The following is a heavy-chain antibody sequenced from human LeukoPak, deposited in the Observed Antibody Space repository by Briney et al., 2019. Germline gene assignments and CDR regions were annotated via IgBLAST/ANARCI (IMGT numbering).Heavy chain of an antibody. V-gene: IGHV3-23*01. J-gene: IGHJ4*02. D-gene: IGHD1-1*01. CDR2: ITSSGDGK. Sequence: GGSLRLSCAASGFTFTSYAMHWVRQAPGKGLEWVSSITSSGDGKFYTDSLSGRFTISRDNAKKVVFLQMKSLRRGDTALYFCAKGTDTTGRQNFDIWGQGTLVTVSS. CDR3: AKGTDTTGRQNFDI. CDR1: GFTFTSYA.